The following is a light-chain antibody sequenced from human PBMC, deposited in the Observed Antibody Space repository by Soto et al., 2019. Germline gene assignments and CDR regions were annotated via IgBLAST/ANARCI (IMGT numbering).Light chain of an antibody. CDR1: QSISRY. J-gene: IGKJ4*01. V-gene: IGKV1-39*01. CDR2: AAS. CDR3: QQSYSTPRT. Sequence: DIQMTQSPSSLSASVGDRVTITCRASQSISRYLNWYQQKPGQAPKILIYAASSLQSGVPSRFSGDGSGSAFSLTISSLQPEDFATYYCQQSYSTPRTFGGGTKVEIK.